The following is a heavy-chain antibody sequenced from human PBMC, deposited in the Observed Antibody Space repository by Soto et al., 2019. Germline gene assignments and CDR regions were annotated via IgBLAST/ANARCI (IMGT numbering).Heavy chain of an antibody. J-gene: IGHJ4*02. V-gene: IGHV3-64*04. CDR3: ARPTSGVAAAIQASLDY. D-gene: IGHD3-3*01. Sequence: EGSLRLSCSASGITFSNYAMHWVRQAPGKGLEYVSVISSNGGSTFYADSLKGRFTISRANSKSTLYLQMGGLRGDYTALYYCARPTSGVAAAIQASLDYWRQGTLGPFSS. CDR1: GITFSNYA. CDR2: ISSNGGST.